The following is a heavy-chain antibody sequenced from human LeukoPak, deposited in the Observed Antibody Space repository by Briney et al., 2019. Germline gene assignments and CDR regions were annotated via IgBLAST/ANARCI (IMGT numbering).Heavy chain of an antibody. CDR3: ARDHGSSSWAPPGY. CDR2: IYYSGST. CDR1: GGSISSSSYY. J-gene: IGHJ4*02. D-gene: IGHD6-13*01. V-gene: IGHV4-39*07. Sequence: SETLSLTCTVSGGSISSSSYYWGWIRQPPGKGLEWIGSIYYSGSTYYNPSLKSRVTISVDTSKNQLSLKLSSVTAADTAVYYCARDHGSSSWAPPGYWGQGTLVTVSS.